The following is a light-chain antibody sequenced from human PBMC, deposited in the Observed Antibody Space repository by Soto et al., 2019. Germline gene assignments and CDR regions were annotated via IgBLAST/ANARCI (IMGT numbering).Light chain of an antibody. Sequence: DIQMTQSPSSVSASVGDRVTMTCRASQGVGGWLAWYQQKPGKVPKLLIYATSSLHSGVPSRSSGSGSGTDFTLSISSLQPEDFATYYCQQTHSLPLSFGPGTKVDI. J-gene: IGKJ3*01. V-gene: IGKV1-12*01. CDR2: ATS. CDR3: QQTHSLPLS. CDR1: QGVGGW.